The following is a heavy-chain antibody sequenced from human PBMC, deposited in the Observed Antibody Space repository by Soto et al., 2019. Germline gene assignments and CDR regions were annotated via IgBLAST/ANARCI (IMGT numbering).Heavy chain of an antibody. CDR2: IWYDGTQK. CDR1: GFTFNTYS. Sequence: QVQLEESGGGVVQPGRSLRLSCEASGFTFNTYSMHWVRQHPGKGLEWLAAIWYDGTQKYYADSVKGRFIISRDNSKNTLYLEMNSLRAEDTAVYYCARAGGTTVTFLWHFDSWGQGTLVTVSS. V-gene: IGHV3-33*01. D-gene: IGHD4-17*01. CDR3: ARAGGTTVTFLWHFDS. J-gene: IGHJ4*02.